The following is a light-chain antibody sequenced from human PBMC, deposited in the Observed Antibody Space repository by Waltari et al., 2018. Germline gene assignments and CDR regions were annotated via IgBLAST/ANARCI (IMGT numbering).Light chain of an antibody. CDR2: VAS. Sequence: DIQMTQSPSSLSASVGDRVSIPCRASQPISTYLNWYQQKPGAAPKLLIYVASSLQSGVPSRFSGSGSGTDFTLTIDSLQPEDFATYYCQQSFSNSPYTFGQGTKVEIK. CDR3: QQSFSNSPYT. J-gene: IGKJ2*01. V-gene: IGKV1-39*01. CDR1: QPISTY.